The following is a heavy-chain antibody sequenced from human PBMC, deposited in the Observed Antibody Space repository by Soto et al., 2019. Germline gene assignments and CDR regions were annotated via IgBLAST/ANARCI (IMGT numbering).Heavy chain of an antibody. V-gene: IGHV3-74*01. CDR1: GFTFSSYW. Sequence: PGGSLRLSCAASGFTFSSYWMHWVRQAPGKGLVWVSRINSDVSSTSYADSMEGRFTISRDNAKNTLYLQMNSLRAEDTAVYYCASRGGPRQGHGMDVWGQGTTVTVSS. J-gene: IGHJ6*02. CDR2: INSDVSST. CDR3: ASRGGPRQGHGMDV. D-gene: IGHD3-10*01.